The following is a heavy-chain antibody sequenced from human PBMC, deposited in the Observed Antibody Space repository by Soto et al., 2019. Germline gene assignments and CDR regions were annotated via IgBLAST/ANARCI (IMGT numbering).Heavy chain of an antibody. Sequence: SETLSLTCTVSGGSISSYYWSWIRQPPGKGLEWIGYIYYSGSTNYNPSLKSRVTISVDTSKNQFSLKLSSVTAADTAVYYCARLYYDFWSGYYPPYYYYYMDVWGKGTTVTVSS. J-gene: IGHJ6*03. D-gene: IGHD3-3*01. CDR2: IYYSGST. V-gene: IGHV4-59*08. CDR1: GGSISSYY. CDR3: ARLYYDFWSGYYPPYYYYYMDV.